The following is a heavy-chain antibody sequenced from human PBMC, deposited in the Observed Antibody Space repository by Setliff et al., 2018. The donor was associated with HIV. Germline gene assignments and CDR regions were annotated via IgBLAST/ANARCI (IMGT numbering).Heavy chain of an antibody. CDR3: AKVLPSHTDGAFDI. J-gene: IGHJ3*02. CDR1: GFTFSSYD. V-gene: IGHV3-30*02. D-gene: IGHD4-17*01. CDR2: IRYDGSNK. Sequence: PGGSLRLSCVASGFTFSSYDMHWVRQAPGKGLEWVTFIRYDGSNKYYADSVKGRFTISRDNSKNTLYLQMNSLRAEDTAVYYCAKVLPSHTDGAFDIWGQGTMVTVSS.